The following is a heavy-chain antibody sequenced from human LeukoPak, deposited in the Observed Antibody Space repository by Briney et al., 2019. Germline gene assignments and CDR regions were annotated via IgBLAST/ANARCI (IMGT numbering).Heavy chain of an antibody. Sequence: GGSLRLSCAASGFTFSSYGMHWVRQAPGKGLEWVAVISYDGSNKYYADSVKGRFTISRDNSENTLYLQMNSLRVEDTAVYYCARGASFGKYTSDWYLLWGQGTLVTVSS. V-gene: IGHV3-30*03. CDR3: ARGASFGKYTSDWYLL. J-gene: IGHJ4*02. D-gene: IGHD6-13*01. CDR1: GFTFSSYG. CDR2: ISYDGSNK.